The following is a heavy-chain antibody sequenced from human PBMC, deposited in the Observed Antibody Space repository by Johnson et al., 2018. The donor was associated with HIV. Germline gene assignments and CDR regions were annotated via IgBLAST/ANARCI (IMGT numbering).Heavy chain of an antibody. CDR1: GFSFSRYG. D-gene: IGHD6-19*01. Sequence: VQLVESGGGVVQPGRSLRISCAASGFSFSRYGMHWVRQAPGKGLEWVAVISYDGSNKYYADSVKGRFTISRDKSKNTLYLQLNSLRAEDTALYYCARVSRLGDIAVLSDAFDIWGQGTMVTVSS. J-gene: IGHJ3*02. CDR3: ARVSRLGDIAVLSDAFDI. V-gene: IGHV3-30*19. CDR2: ISYDGSNK.